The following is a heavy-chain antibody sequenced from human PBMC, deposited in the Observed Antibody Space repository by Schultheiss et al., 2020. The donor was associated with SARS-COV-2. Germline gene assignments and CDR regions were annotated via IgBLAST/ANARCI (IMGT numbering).Heavy chain of an antibody. CDR2: INPSGGT. D-gene: IGHD2-21*01. CDR1: GGSFSGYY. J-gene: IGHJ1*01. V-gene: IGHV4-34*01. CDR3: ARGLGAMMGPYSEVFQH. Sequence: SQTLSLTCAVYGGSFSGYYWNWIRQPPGKGLEWIGEINPSGGTNYNPSLKSRVTISVDKSKNTFSLKLTSVTAADTAVYYCARGLGAMMGPYSEVFQHWGQGTLVTVSS.